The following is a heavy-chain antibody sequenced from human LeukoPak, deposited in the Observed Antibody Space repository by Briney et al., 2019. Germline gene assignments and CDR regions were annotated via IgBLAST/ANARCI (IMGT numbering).Heavy chain of an antibody. CDR2: IYPGDSNT. Sequence: PGESLKISCKGSGYSFNSHWIGWVRQMPGKGLEWMGIIYPGDSNTRYRPSYQGQVTISADKSISTAYLQWSSLKASDTAIYYCARQADNSWSPFDYWGRGTLVTVSS. V-gene: IGHV5-51*01. CDR3: ARQADNSWSPFDY. CDR1: GYSFNSHW. D-gene: IGHD6-13*01. J-gene: IGHJ4*02.